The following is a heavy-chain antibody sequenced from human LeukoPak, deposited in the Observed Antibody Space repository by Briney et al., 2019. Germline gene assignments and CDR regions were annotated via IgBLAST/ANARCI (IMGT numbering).Heavy chain of an antibody. J-gene: IGHJ3*02. CDR1: GGSFSGYY. V-gene: IGHV4-34*01. CDR3: ARGSITDI. Sequence: SETLSLTCAVSGGSFSGYYWSWIRQPPGKGLEWIGEINHSGSTNYNPSLKSRVTISVDTSKTQFSLKLSSVTAADTAVYYCARGSITDIWGQGTMVTVSS. CDR2: INHSGST.